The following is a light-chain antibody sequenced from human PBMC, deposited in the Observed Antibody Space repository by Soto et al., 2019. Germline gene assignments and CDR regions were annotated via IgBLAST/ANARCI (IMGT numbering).Light chain of an antibody. CDR1: SGSVSTSYF. CDR3: VLYMGSGIWV. V-gene: IGLV8-61*01. Sequence: QAVVTQEPSFSVSPGRTVTLTCGLTSGSVSTSYFPSWYQQTPGQAPSTLIYSTNTRSSGVPDRFSGSIVGNKAALTITGAQADDEADYYCVLYMGSGIWVFGGGTKVTVL. J-gene: IGLJ3*02. CDR2: STN.